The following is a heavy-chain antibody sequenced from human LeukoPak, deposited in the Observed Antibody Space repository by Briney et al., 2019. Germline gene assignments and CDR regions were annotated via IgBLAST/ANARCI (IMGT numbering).Heavy chain of an antibody. CDR3: AKDQYSSSPDFDY. J-gene: IGHJ4*02. CDR2: ISGSGSST. Sequence: GGSLRLSCAASGFTFSTYAMSWVRQAPGKGLEWVSAISGSGSSTYYADSVKGRFTISRDNAKNSLYLQMNSLRAEDTAVYYCAKDQYSSSPDFDYWGQGTLVTVSS. D-gene: IGHD6-6*01. CDR1: GFTFSTYA. V-gene: IGHV3-23*01.